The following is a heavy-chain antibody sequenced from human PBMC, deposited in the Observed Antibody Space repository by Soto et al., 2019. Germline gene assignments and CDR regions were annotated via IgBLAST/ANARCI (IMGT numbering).Heavy chain of an antibody. D-gene: IGHD7-27*01. Sequence: SETLSLTCTVSSGSLRSYHWSWIRQPPGKGLEWIGYIFDTGSTNYNPSLRSRVTMSVDTSKNQFSLKLSSVTAADTAVYYCARVAWGSGYFDYWGQGTLVTVSS. CDR1: SGSLRSYH. J-gene: IGHJ4*02. CDR2: IFDTGST. V-gene: IGHV4-59*01. CDR3: ARVAWGSGYFDY.